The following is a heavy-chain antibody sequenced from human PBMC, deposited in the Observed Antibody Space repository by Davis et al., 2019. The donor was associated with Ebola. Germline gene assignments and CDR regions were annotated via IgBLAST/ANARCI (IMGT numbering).Heavy chain of an antibody. CDR1: GGDFRVYY. Sequence: PSETLSLTCDVSGGDFRVYYWAWIRQSPGQGLEWIGEINYSGDTDYSPSLRSRLTMSVDMSKRQFSLTLHSVSAADTAVYYCARVPGGDIFRRKYYFDYWGQGTLVTVSS. V-gene: IGHV4-34*01. CDR3: ARVPGGDIFRRKYYFDY. D-gene: IGHD3-3*02. CDR2: INYSGDT. J-gene: IGHJ4*02.